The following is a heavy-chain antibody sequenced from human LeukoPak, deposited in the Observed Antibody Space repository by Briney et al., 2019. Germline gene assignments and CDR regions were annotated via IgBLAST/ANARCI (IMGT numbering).Heavy chain of an antibody. V-gene: IGHV3-30*02. CDR1: GFTFSSYD. CDR2: GRYDGSNK. Sequence: GGSLRLSCATSGFTFSSYDMHWVRQAPGKGLEWVAFGRYDGSNKNYADSVQGRFTISRDNSKNTLYLHMTSLRAEDTAVYYCAKRPPGSGLDYWGQGTLVTVSS. D-gene: IGHD3-10*01. CDR3: AKRPPGSGLDY. J-gene: IGHJ4*02.